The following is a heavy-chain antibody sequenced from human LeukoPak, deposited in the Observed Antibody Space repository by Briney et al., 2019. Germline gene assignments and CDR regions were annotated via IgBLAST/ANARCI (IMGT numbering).Heavy chain of an antibody. CDR1: GFTFSDYY. Sequence: GGSLRLSCAASGFTFSDYYMSWIRQAPGKGLEWVSYISSSGSTIYYADSVKGRFTISRDNAKNTLYLQMNSLRAEDTAVYYCAVYDSSGYFDYWGQGTLVTVSS. V-gene: IGHV3-11*01. CDR3: AVYDSSGYFDY. D-gene: IGHD3-22*01. J-gene: IGHJ4*02. CDR2: ISSSGSTI.